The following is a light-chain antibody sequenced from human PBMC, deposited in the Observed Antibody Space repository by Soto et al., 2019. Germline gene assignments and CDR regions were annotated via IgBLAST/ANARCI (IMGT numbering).Light chain of an antibody. Sequence: QSVLTQPASVSGSPGQSITISCSGTSSDIGTYDHVAWFQQFPGKTPKLMIYSVSNRPSGVSNRFSGSKSGNTASLTISGLQAEDEADYYCSSYTGSSTLVFGTGTKLTVL. CDR3: SSYTGSSTLV. V-gene: IGLV2-14*01. J-gene: IGLJ1*01. CDR1: SSDIGTYDH. CDR2: SVS.